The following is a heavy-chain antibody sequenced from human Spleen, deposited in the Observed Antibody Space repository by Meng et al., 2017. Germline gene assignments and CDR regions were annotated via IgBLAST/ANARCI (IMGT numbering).Heavy chain of an antibody. Sequence: SETLSLTCTVSGGSVSSGYYYWNWIRQPPGKGLEWIGYIYNSGTTNYNPSLKSRVTISVDTSKNQFSLKLSSVAAADTAVYYCARYSYGYLNGMDVWGQGTTVTVSS. D-gene: IGHD5-18*01. CDR3: ARYSYGYLNGMDV. CDR2: IYNSGTT. V-gene: IGHV4-61*01. CDR1: GGSVSSGYYY. J-gene: IGHJ6*02.